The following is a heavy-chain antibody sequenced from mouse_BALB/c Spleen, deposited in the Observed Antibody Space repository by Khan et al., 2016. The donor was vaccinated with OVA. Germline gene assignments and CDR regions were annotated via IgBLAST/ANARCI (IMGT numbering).Heavy chain of an antibody. CDR1: GFSLARYS. CDR2: IWGGGSK. V-gene: IGHV2-6-4*01. CDR3: ASKVYYDYDGFAY. D-gene: IGHD2-4*01. Sequence: QVQLKESGPGLVAPSQSLSITCTVSGFSLARYSVHWVRQPPGKGLEWLGMIWGGGSKDYNSAIKSRLSISKDNSKSQVFLKMNSLQNDDTAMYSCASKVYYDYDGFAYWGQGTLVTVSA. J-gene: IGHJ3*01.